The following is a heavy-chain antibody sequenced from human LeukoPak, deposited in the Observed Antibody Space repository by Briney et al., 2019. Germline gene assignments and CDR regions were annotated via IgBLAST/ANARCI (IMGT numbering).Heavy chain of an antibody. J-gene: IGHJ4*02. Sequence: ASVKVSCKASGYTFTSYGISWVRQAPGQGLEWMGWISAYNGNTNYAQKLQGRVTMTTDTSTSTAYMELRSLRSDDTAVYYCARVHGSFTIFGVALSSYFDYWGQGTLVTVSS. V-gene: IGHV1-18*01. D-gene: IGHD3-3*01. CDR2: ISAYNGNT. CDR3: ARVHGSFTIFGVALSSYFDY. CDR1: GYTFTSYG.